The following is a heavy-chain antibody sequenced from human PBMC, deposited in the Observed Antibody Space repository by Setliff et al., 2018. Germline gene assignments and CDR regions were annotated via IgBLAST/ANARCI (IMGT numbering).Heavy chain of an antibody. V-gene: IGHV4-61*02. CDR1: GGSISSGSYH. CDR3: ARGRMRGSCSGPSCTYDPFDI. D-gene: IGHD2-2*01. J-gene: IGHJ3*02. Sequence: LSLTCALTGGSISSGSYHWSWIRQPAGQGLEWVGRLHTSGSTNYNPSLKGRVTISVDTSRNQFSLNLTSVTAADTALYFCARGRMRGSCSGPSCTYDPFDIWGQGTPVTVSS. CDR2: LHTSGST.